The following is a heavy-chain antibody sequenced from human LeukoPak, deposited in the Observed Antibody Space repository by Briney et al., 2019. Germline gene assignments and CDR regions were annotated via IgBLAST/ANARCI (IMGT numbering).Heavy chain of an antibody. CDR1: GASISTYY. J-gene: IGHJ4*02. D-gene: IGHD2-15*01. Sequence: SETLSLTCTVSGASISTYYWGWIRQPPGKGLEWIGSIYYSGSTYYNPSLKSRVTISVDTSKNQFSLKLSSVTAADTAVYYCARGYYSVFDYWGQGTLVTVSS. CDR2: IYYSGST. CDR3: ARGYYSVFDY. V-gene: IGHV4-39*07.